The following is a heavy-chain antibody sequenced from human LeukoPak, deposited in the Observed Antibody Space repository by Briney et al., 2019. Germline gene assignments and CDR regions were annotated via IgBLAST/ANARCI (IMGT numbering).Heavy chain of an antibody. CDR3: ARDPYSSSVYYYYYIDV. D-gene: IGHD6-6*01. J-gene: IGHJ6*03. V-gene: IGHV6-1*01. CDR2: TYYRPKWYN. Sequence: SQTLSLTCAISGDSVSSNSAAWNWIRQSPSRGLEWLGRTYYRPKWYNDYAVSVKSRITINPDTSKNQFSLQLNSVTPEDTAVYYCARDPYSSSVYYYYYIDVWGKGTTVTVSS. CDR1: GDSVSSNSAA.